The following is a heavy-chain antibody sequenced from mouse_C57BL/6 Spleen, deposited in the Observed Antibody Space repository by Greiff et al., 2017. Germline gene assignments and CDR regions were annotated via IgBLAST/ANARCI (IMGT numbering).Heavy chain of an antibody. J-gene: IGHJ3*01. V-gene: IGHV8-12*01. Sequence: QVTLKESGPGILQSSQTLSLTCSFSGFSLSTSGMGVSWIRQPSGKGLEWLAHIYWDDDKRYNPSLKSRLTISKDTSRNQVFLKITSVDTADTATYYCARRGDYYGSSLWLAYWGQGTLVTVSA. D-gene: IGHD1-1*01. CDR1: GFSLSTSGMG. CDR3: ARRGDYYGSSLWLAY. CDR2: IYWDDDK.